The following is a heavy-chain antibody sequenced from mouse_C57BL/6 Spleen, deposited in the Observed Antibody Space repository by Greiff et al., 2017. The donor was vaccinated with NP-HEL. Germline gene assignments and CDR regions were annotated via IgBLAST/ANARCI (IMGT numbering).Heavy chain of an antibody. CDR2: IDPSDSYT. CDR3: ARSPYSTVKAMDY. CDR1: GYTFTSYW. Sequence: QVQLQQPGAELVMPGASVKLSCKASGYTFTSYWMHWVKQRPGQGLEWIGEIDPSDSYTNYNQKFKGKSTLTVDKSSSTAYMQLSSLTSEDSAVYYCARSPYSTVKAMDYWGQGTSVTVSS. J-gene: IGHJ4*01. V-gene: IGHV1-69*01. D-gene: IGHD1-1*01.